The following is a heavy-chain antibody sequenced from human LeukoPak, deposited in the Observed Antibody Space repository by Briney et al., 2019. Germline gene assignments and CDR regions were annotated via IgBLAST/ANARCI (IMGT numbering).Heavy chain of an antibody. CDR2: INHSGST. Sequence: ETLSLTCAVSGGSFSGYYWSWIRQPPGKGREWIGEINHSGSTNYNPSLKSRVTISVDTSKNQFSLKLSSVTAADTAVYYCARGRGYSYGYQYYYDSSGYFVFDYWGQGTLVTVSS. J-gene: IGHJ4*02. CDR1: GGSFSGYY. D-gene: IGHD3-22*01. V-gene: IGHV4-34*01. CDR3: ARGRGYSYGYQYYYDSSGYFVFDY.